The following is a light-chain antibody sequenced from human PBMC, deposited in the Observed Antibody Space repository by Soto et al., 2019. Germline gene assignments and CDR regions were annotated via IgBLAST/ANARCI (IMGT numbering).Light chain of an antibody. CDR2: EAT. J-gene: IGLJ3*02. Sequence: QSALTQPASVSGSPGQSIIISCSGTSSDVGRYNLVSWYQQHPGKAAKVMIYEATKRPSGVSNRFSGSKSGNTASLTISGLRAEDEAHYYCCSYAGSSTVVFGGGTKLTVL. CDR3: CSYAGSSTVV. CDR1: SSDVGRYNL. V-gene: IGLV2-23*01.